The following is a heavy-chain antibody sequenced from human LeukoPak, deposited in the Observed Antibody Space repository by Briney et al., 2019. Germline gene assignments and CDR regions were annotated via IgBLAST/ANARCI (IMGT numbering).Heavy chain of an antibody. D-gene: IGHD6-13*01. V-gene: IGHV1-46*01. CDR1: GYTFTSYY. Sequence: ASVKVSCKASGYTFTSYYMHWVRQAPGQGLEWMGIINPSGGSTSYAQKFQGRVTMTRGMSTSTVYMELSSLRSEDTAVYYCASSHSSSWLFDYCVQGTLGIVSS. CDR2: INPSGGST. CDR3: ASSHSSSWLFDY. J-gene: IGHJ4*02.